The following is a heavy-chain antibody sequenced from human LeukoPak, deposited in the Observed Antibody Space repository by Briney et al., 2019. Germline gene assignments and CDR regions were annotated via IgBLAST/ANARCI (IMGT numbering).Heavy chain of an antibody. Sequence: PSETLSLTCTVSGGSISSYYWSWIRQPPGKGLEWIGYIYYSGSTNYNPSLTSRVTISIDTSKNQFSLNLRSVTAADTAVYYCAREGQSGFDYWGQGTLVTVSS. CDR1: GGSISSYY. V-gene: IGHV4-59*01. D-gene: IGHD3-10*01. J-gene: IGHJ4*02. CDR2: IYYSGST. CDR3: AREGQSGFDY.